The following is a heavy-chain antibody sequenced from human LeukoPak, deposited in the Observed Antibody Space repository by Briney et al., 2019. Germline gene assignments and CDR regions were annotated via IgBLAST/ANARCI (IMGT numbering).Heavy chain of an antibody. CDR3: ARVRHIVVVTAIHHAFDI. CDR1: GGSISSYY. Sequence: SETLSLTCTVSGGSISSYYWSWIRQPPGKGLEWIGYIYYGGSTNYNPSLKSRVTISVDASKNQFSLKLSSVTAADTAVYYCARVRHIVVVTAIHHAFDIWGQGTMVTVSS. D-gene: IGHD2-21*02. V-gene: IGHV4-59*01. CDR2: IYYGGST. J-gene: IGHJ3*02.